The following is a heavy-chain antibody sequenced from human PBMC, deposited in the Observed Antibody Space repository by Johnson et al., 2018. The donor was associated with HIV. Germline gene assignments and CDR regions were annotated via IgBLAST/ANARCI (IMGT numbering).Heavy chain of an antibody. Sequence: QVQLVESGGGVVRPGGSLRLSCAASGFTFDDYGMNWVRQAPGKGLEWVAVISYDGSNKYYADSVKGRFTISRDNSKNTLYLQMYSLRAEDTAVYYCAKDTTGGTHAFDIWGQGTMVTVSS. CDR2: ISYDGSNK. D-gene: IGHD2-15*01. V-gene: IGHV3-30*18. J-gene: IGHJ3*02. CDR1: GFTFDDYG. CDR3: AKDTTGGTHAFDI.